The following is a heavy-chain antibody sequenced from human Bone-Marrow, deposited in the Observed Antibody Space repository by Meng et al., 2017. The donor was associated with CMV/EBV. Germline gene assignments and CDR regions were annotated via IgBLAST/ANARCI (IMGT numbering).Heavy chain of an antibody. J-gene: IGHJ1*01. CDR3: ATPQTDIVVVPAAIQAEYFQH. CDR1: GFTFSSYW. CDR2: VKQDGSEK. V-gene: IGHV3-7*03. D-gene: IGHD2-2*02. Sequence: GESLKISCAASGFTFSSYWMSWVRQAPGKGLEWVANVKQDGSEKYYVDSVKGRFTISRDNAKNSLYLQMNSLRAEDTAVYYCATPQTDIVVVPAAIQAEYFQHWGQGTLVTVSS.